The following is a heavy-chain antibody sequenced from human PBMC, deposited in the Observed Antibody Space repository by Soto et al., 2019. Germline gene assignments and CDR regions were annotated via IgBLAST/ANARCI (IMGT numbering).Heavy chain of an antibody. CDR3: ASYDFWSGYGAYYGMDV. J-gene: IGHJ6*02. CDR2: ISYDGSNK. CDR1: GFTFSSYA. Sequence: GGSLRLSCAASGFTFSSYAMHRVRQAPGKGLEWVAVISYDGSNKYYEDFVKGRFTISRDNSKNKLYLQMNSLRAEDTAVYYCASYDFWSGYGAYYGMDVWGQGTTVTVSS. D-gene: IGHD3-3*01. V-gene: IGHV3-30-3*01.